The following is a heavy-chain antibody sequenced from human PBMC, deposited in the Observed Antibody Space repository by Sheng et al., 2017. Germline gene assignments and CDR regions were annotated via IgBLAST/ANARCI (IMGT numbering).Heavy chain of an antibody. CDR1: GGSISSSSYY. Sequence: QLQLQESGPGLVKPSETLSLTCTVSGGSISSSSYYWGWIRQPPGKGLEWIGSIYYSGSTYYNPSLKSRVTISVDTSKNQFSLKLSSVTAADTAVYYCARAMDTAMVTGGGYFDYWGQGTLVTVSS. V-gene: IGHV4-39*07. CDR3: ARAMDTAMVTGGGYFDY. J-gene: IGHJ4*02. D-gene: IGHD5-18*01. CDR2: IYYSGST.